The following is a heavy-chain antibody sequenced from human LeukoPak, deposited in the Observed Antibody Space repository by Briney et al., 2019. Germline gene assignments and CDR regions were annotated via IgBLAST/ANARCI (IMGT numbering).Heavy chain of an antibody. CDR1: GGSISSGSYY. CDR2: IYSSGST. CDR3: ARVFDSGSQAYFYYMDV. D-gene: IGHD3-10*01. V-gene: IGHV4-61*01. Sequence: SQTLSLTCSVSGGSISSGSYYWSWIRQPPGKGLEWIGYIYSSGSTNYNPSLKSQVTMSVDTSKNQFSLKVSSVTAADTAVYYCARVFDSGSQAYFYYMDVWGKGTTVTIFS. J-gene: IGHJ6*03.